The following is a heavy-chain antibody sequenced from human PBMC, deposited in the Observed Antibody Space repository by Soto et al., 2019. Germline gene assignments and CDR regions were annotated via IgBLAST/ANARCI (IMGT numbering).Heavy chain of an antibody. J-gene: IGHJ4*02. CDR1: GYSFTSYW. D-gene: IGHD5-18*01. V-gene: IGHV5-10-1*01. CDR3: ARQEGYTAMATRGIDY. Sequence: PGESLKISCKGSGYSFTSYWIGWVRQMPGKGLEWMGRIDPSDSYTNYSPSFQGHVTISADKSISTAYLQWSSLKASDTAMYYCARQEGYTAMATRGIDYWGQGTLVTVSS. CDR2: IDPSDSYT.